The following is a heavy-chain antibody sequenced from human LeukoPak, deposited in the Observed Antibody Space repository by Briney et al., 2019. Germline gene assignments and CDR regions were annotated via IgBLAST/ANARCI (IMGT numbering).Heavy chain of an antibody. J-gene: IGHJ4*02. CDR2: ISAHNGNT. V-gene: IGHV1-18*01. D-gene: IGHD3-22*01. Sequence: VASVKVSCKASGYTFTYFGLSWVRQAPGQGLEWLGSISAHNGNTKYAPKFQGRVTITTDTSTSTAYLELRSLRSDDTAVYYCARGLYDGDYWGQGSLVTVSS. CDR3: ARGLYDGDY. CDR1: GYTFTYFG.